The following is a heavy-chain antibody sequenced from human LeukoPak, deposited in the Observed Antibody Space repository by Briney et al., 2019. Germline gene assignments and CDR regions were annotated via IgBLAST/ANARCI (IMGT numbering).Heavy chain of an antibody. Sequence: GGSLRLSCATSGFTFSRYNMNWVRQAPGKGLEWVAVISYDGSDKYYADSVKGRFTISRDNSKNTLYLQMNSLRTEDTALYYCAKIRVVFNWNYAYYFDSWGQGTLVTVSS. V-gene: IGHV3-30*18. D-gene: IGHD1-7*01. J-gene: IGHJ4*02. CDR3: AKIRVVFNWNYAYYFDS. CDR2: ISYDGSDK. CDR1: GFTFSRYN.